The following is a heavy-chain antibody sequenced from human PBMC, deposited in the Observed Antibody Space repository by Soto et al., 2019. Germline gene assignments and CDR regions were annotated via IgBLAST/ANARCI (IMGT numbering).Heavy chain of an antibody. CDR2: IYSSGST. V-gene: IGHV4-4*08. CDR1: GGSIRSYY. D-gene: IGHD6-19*01. Sequence: QVQLQESGPGLVKPSETLSLTCTVSGGSIRSYYWSWIRQPPGKGLEWIGYIYSSGSTHYNPSLKSRVTLSVDTSKNQFSLKLSSVTAADTAVYYCARGSGWYYYWGQGTLVTVSS. CDR3: ARGSGWYYY. J-gene: IGHJ4*02.